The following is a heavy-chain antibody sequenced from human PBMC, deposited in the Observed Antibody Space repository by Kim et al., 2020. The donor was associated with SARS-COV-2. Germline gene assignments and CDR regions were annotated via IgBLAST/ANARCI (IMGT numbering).Heavy chain of an antibody. Sequence: GGSLRLSCTASGFTFSNHWMHWVRQAPETGLAWVSRINSDGSYTTYADSVKGRFTISRDNAKNTLYLHMNSLRVEDTAVYYCVGDIPYSSTSNWFDPWGQGTLVTVSS. CDR2: INSDGSYT. J-gene: IGHJ5*02. CDR1: GFTFSNHW. D-gene: IGHD6-19*01. V-gene: IGHV3-74*01. CDR3: VGDIPYSSTSNWFDP.